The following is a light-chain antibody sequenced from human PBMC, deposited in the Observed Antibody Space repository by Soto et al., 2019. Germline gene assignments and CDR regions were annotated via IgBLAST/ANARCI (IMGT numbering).Light chain of an antibody. CDR1: NNDVGNYKL. CDR3: YSYAGTSTWV. CDR2: EGT. V-gene: IGLV2-23*01. Sequence: QSALTQPASVSESPGQSITISCTGTNNDVGNYKLVSWFQHHLGKAPKLIIYEGTKRPSGVSNRFSASQSGNTASLTISGLQAEYEADYYCYSYAGTSTWVFGGGTKVTVL. J-gene: IGLJ3*02.